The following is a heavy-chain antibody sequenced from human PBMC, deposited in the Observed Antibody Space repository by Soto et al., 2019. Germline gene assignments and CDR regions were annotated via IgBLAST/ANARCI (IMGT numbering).Heavy chain of an antibody. J-gene: IGHJ5*02. CDR2: IKSKIDGETT. CDR3: ITAYYYDST. CDR1: GFTFSNAW. Sequence: PGGSLRLSCLGSGFTFSNAWMNWVRQAPGRGLEWVGRIKSKIDGETTDYAAPVKGRFTVSRDDSRNTLFLQMNSLKTEDTAVYYCITAYYYDSTWGQGTLVTVSS. D-gene: IGHD3-22*01. V-gene: IGHV3-15*07.